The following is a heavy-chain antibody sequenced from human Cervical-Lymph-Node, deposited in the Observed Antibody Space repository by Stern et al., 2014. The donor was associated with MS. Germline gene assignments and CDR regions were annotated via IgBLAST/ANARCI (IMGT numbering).Heavy chain of an antibody. J-gene: IGHJ4*02. D-gene: IGHD5-24*01. CDR3: LRDEMD. CDR1: GFTFTHYW. CDR2: IQQDGGES. Sequence: EVQLVESGGGLVQPGGSLTLSCAASGFTFTHYWMSLVRQAPGKGLEWVANIQQDGGESYYGGSVKGRFTISRDNAKNSVYLHMNSLRVGDTAVYYCLRDEMDWGQGTLVTVSS. V-gene: IGHV3-7*01.